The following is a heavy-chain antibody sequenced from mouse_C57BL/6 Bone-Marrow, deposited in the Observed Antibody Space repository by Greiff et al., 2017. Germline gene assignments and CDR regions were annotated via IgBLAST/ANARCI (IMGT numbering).Heavy chain of an antibody. CDR3: ARQLRLLYYYAMDY. CDR1: GYTFTSYW. J-gene: IGHJ4*01. V-gene: IGHV1-64*01. D-gene: IGHD3-2*02. CDR2: IHPNSGST. Sequence: QVQLQQPGAELVKPGASVKLSCKASGYTFTSYWMHWVKQRPGQGLEWIGMIHPNSGSTNYNEKFKSKATLTVEKSSSTAYMQLSSLTSEDSAVYYCARQLRLLYYYAMDYWGQGTSVTVSS.